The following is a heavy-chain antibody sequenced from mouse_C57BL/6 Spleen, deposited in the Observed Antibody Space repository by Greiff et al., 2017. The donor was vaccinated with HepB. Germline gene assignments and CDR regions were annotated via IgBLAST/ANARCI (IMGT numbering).Heavy chain of an antibody. J-gene: IGHJ2*01. CDR1: GFTFTDYY. D-gene: IGHD2-1*01. CDR3: ARYIRYYGNYEGYFDY. CDR2: IRNKANGYTT. V-gene: IGHV7-3*01. Sequence: EVQGVESGGGLVQPGGSLSLSCAASGFTFTDYYMSWVRQPPGKALEWLGFIRNKANGYTTEYSASVKGRFTISRDNSKSILYLQMNALRDEDSATYYCARYIRYYGNYEGYFDYWGQGTTLTVSS.